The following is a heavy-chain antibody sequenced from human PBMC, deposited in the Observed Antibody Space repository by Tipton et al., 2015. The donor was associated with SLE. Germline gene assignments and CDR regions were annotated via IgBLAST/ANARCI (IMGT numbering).Heavy chain of an antibody. Sequence: TLSLTCTVSGGSISSSSYYWGWIRQPPGKGLEWIGRIYYSGSTYYNPSLKSRVTISVDTSKNQFSLKLSSVTAAGTAVYYCARRAAMGDPFDYWGQGTLVTVSS. V-gene: IGHV4-39*01. CDR1: GGSISSSSYY. D-gene: IGHD5-18*01. CDR2: IYYSGST. CDR3: ARRAAMGDPFDY. J-gene: IGHJ4*02.